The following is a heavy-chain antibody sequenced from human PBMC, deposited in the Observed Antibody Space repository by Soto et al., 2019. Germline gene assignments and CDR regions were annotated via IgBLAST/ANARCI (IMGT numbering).Heavy chain of an antibody. CDR3: ATCYYGSGRGCYFDY. V-gene: IGHV1-8*01. Sequence: ASVKVSCKASGYSFTSYDINWMRQATGQGLEWMGWMDPNSGDTGYAQKFQGRVTMTRDTSISTAYMELSSLRSEDTAVYYCATCYYGSGRGCYFDYWGQGTLVTVSS. CDR1: GYSFTSYD. CDR2: MDPNSGDT. D-gene: IGHD3-10*01. J-gene: IGHJ4*02.